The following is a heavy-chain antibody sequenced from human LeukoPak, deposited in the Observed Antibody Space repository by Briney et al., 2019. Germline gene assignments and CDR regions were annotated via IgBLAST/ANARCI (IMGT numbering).Heavy chain of an antibody. Sequence: AGGSLRLSCAVSGFSIGNHGMHWVRQAPDKGLEWVAMISHDGGAEYYGDSVKGRLAISRDNSENTLYLQMNGLRVEDTAVYYCARDWGSSGWYNWFDPWGQGTLVIVSS. J-gene: IGHJ5*02. CDR1: GFSIGNHG. CDR3: ARDWGSSGWYNWFDP. CDR2: ISHDGGAE. V-gene: IGHV3-30*03. D-gene: IGHD3-16*01.